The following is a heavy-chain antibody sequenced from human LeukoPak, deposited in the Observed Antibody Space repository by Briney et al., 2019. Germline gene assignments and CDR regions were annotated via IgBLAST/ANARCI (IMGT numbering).Heavy chain of an antibody. V-gene: IGHV5-51*01. CDR2: IYPGDSDT. D-gene: IGHD2-21*02. CDR3: ARRQYCSGGDCYSGAFDI. J-gene: IGHJ3*02. Sequence: GGALEISCKGSGYSFNTYWIAWVRQVPGKGLEWMGIIYPGDSDTRYSPPFQGQVSISAGKCKKNTELEWGSLKAAENASDFCARRQYCSGGDCYSGAFDIWGQGTMVTVSS. CDR1: GYSFNTYW.